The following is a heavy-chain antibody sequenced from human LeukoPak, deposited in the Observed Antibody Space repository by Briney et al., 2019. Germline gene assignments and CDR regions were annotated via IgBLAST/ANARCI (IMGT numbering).Heavy chain of an antibody. Sequence: PGRSLRLSCVASGFTFSNYAMHWVRQAPGKGLEWVALISYDGSNENYADSVKGRFTISRDNSKNTLYLQMNSLRAEDTAVYYCARVFRITKTTGMDVWGQGTTVTVSS. J-gene: IGHJ6*02. CDR3: ARVFRITKTTGMDV. CDR2: ISYDGSNE. CDR1: GFTFSNYA. D-gene: IGHD3-10*01. V-gene: IGHV3-30-3*01.